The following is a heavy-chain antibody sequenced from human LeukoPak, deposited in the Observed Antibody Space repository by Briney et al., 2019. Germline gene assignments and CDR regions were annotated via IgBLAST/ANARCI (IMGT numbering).Heavy chain of an antibody. CDR2: IYYSGST. D-gene: IGHD1-26*01. CDR1: GGSISSYY. Sequence: PSETLSLTCTVSGGSISSYYWSWIRQPPGKGLEWIGYIYYSGSTNYNPSLKSRVTISVDTSKNQFSLKLSSVTAADTAVYYCARENLGYYYMDVWGKGTTVTVSS. V-gene: IGHV4-59*12. J-gene: IGHJ6*03. CDR3: ARENLGYYYMDV.